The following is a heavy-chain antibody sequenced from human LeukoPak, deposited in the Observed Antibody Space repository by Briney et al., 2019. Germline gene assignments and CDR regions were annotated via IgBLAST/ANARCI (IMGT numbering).Heavy chain of an antibody. CDR2: VYATGTT. Sequence: ETLSLTCTVSSASLTGYYWSWIRQPPGKGLEWIAYVYATGTTNYNPSLKTRATISMDTSKNQLSLTLTSVTAADTAVYYCARVGSGGAWFDFWGQGTLVSVSS. J-gene: IGHJ4*02. D-gene: IGHD6-19*01. V-gene: IGHV4-59*01. CDR1: SASLTGYY. CDR3: ARVGSGGAWFDF.